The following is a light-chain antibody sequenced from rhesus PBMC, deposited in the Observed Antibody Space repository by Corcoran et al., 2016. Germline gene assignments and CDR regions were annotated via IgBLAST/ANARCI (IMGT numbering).Light chain of an antibody. CDR1: QGISSW. J-gene: IGKJ3*01. CDR3: QQYNSATFT. CDR2: KAS. Sequence: DIQMTQSPSSLSASVGDRVTITCRASQGISSWLAWYQQKPGKDPKLRIYKASSLQSGVPSRFSGRGSWTVVTLTISSRQPEDFATYCCQQYNSATFTFGPGTKLDIK. V-gene: IGKV1-21*01.